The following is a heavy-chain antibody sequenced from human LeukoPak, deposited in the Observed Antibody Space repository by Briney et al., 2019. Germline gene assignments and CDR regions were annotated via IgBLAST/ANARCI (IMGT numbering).Heavy chain of an antibody. CDR1: GFTFGDYA. Sequence: PGRSLRLSCTASGFTFGDYAMSWFRQAPGKGLEWVGFIRSKAYGGTTEYAASVKGRFTISRDDSKSIAYLQMNSLKTEDTAVYYCTRDSDLRQLVALDYWGQGTLVTVSS. V-gene: IGHV3-49*03. CDR2: IRSKAYGGTT. J-gene: IGHJ4*02. D-gene: IGHD6-13*01. CDR3: TRDSDLRQLVALDY.